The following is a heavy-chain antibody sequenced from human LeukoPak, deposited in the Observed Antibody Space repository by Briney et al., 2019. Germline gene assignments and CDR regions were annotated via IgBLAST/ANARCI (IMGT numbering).Heavy chain of an antibody. Sequence: SSETLSLTCTVSGDSISFYYWSWIRQPPGKGLEWIGYIYYSGSTNYNPSLKSRVTISMHTSKNQFSLKLSSVTAADSAVYFCARDRKYYFDFWGQGTLVTVSS. CDR3: ARDRKYYFDF. V-gene: IGHV4-59*01. CDR2: IYYSGST. D-gene: IGHD1-14*01. CDR1: GDSISFYY. J-gene: IGHJ4*02.